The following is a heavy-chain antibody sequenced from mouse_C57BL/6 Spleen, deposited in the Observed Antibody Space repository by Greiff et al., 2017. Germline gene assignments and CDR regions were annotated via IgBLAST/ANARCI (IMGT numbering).Heavy chain of an antibody. CDR2: IDPSDSGT. J-gene: IGHJ2*01. V-gene: IGHV1-52*01. Sequence: QVQLQQPGAELVRPGSSVKLSCKASGYTFTSYWMHWVKQRPIQGLEWIGNIDPSDSGTHYNQKFKDKATLTVDKSSSTAYMQLSSLTSEDSAVYYCASDRGYWGQGTTLTVSS. CDR3: ASDRGY. CDR1: GYTFTSYW. D-gene: IGHD2-14*01.